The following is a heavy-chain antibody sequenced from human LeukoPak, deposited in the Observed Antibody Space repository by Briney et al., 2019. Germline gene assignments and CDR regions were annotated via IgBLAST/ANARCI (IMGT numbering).Heavy chain of an antibody. Sequence: SETLSLTSTDSRGSISSDFWSWIRQPPGKGLERIGFINYSGTTYYKPSLKSRVTISVDSSKIQFSLNLRSVTAADTAMYYCVKVGAHSRAFDIWGQGTMVTVSS. CDR2: INYSGTT. CDR3: VKVGAHSRAFDI. V-gene: IGHV4-59*01. D-gene: IGHD4/OR15-4a*01. J-gene: IGHJ3*02. CDR1: RGSISSDF.